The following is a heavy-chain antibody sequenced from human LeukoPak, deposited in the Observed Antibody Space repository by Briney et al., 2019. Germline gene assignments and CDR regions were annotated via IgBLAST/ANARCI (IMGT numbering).Heavy chain of an antibody. CDR1: GFTFSSYG. CDR3: ARGTAGTGLDY. J-gene: IGHJ4*02. CDR2: INTDESTT. D-gene: IGHD7-27*01. V-gene: IGHV3-74*01. Sequence: GGSLRLSCAASGFTFSSYGMNWVRHAPGKGLVWVSRINTDESTTSYADSVKGRFTISRDNAKNTLYLQMNTLRAEDTAVYYCARGTAGTGLDYWGQGTLITVSS.